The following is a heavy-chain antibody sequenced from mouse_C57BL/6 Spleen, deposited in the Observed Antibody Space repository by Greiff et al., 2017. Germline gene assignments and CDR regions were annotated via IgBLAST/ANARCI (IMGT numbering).Heavy chain of an antibody. CDR2: ISDGGSYT. J-gene: IGHJ2*01. V-gene: IGHV5-4*03. CDR3: ARQLTGIDY. Sequence: EVKVVESGGGLVKPGGSLKLSCAASGFTFSSYAMSWVRQTPEKRLEWVATISDGGSYTYYPDNVKGRFTISRDNAKNNLYLQMSHLKAEDTAMYYCARQLTGIDYWGQGTTLTVSS. CDR1: GFTFSSYA. D-gene: IGHD4-1*01.